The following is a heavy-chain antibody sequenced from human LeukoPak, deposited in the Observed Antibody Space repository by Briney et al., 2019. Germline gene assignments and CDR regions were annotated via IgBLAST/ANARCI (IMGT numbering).Heavy chain of an antibody. CDR3: TRQDYYGSGSLTMDV. Sequence: GGSLRLSCAASGFTFSGSAMHWVRQASGKGLEWVGRIRSKANSYATAYAASVKGRFTISRDDSKNTAYLQMNSLKTEDTAVYYCTRQDYYGSGSLTMDVWGKGTTVTVSS. CDR1: GFTFSGSA. CDR2: IRSKANSYAT. V-gene: IGHV3-73*01. J-gene: IGHJ6*04. D-gene: IGHD3-10*01.